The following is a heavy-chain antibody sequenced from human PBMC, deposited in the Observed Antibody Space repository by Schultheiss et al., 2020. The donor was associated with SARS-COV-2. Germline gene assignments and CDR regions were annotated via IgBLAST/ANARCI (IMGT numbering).Heavy chain of an antibody. D-gene: IGHD6-6*01. J-gene: IGHJ4*02. Sequence: GGSLRLSCAASGFTFSSYAMHWVRQAPGKGLEWVSGISWNSGSIGYADSVKGRFTISRDNAKNSLYLQMNSLRAEDTALYYCAKLQPKPGSSSGDFDYWGQGTLVTVSS. CDR2: ISWNSGSI. CDR1: GFTFSSYA. V-gene: IGHV3-9*01. CDR3: AKLQPKPGSSSGDFDY.